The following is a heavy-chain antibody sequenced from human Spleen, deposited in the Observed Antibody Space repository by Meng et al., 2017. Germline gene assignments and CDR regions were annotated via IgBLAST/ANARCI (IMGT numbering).Heavy chain of an antibody. D-gene: IGHD4-11*01. V-gene: IGHV4-34*01. CDR1: GVSLREFF. CDR3: ARGPTTMAHDFDY. Sequence: GGGGLLEPSEPPALPCCCLGVSLREFFRGRRRHPPGKGLEWIGEINHSGSTNYNPSLESRATISVDTSQNNLSLKLCSVTAADSAVYYCARGPTTMAHDFDYWGQGTLVTVSS. J-gene: IGHJ4*02. CDR2: INHSGST.